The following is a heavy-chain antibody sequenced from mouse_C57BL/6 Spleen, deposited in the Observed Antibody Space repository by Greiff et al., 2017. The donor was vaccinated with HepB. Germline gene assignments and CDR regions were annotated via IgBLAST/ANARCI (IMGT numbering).Heavy chain of an antibody. CDR3: TRRGMGYDYDGYFDY. Sequence: EVQLQQSGAELVRPGASVKLSCTASGFNIKDDYMHWVKQRPEQGLEWIGWIDPENGDTEYASKFQGKATITADTSSNTAYLQLSSLTSEDTAVYYCTRRGMGYDYDGYFDYWGQGTTLTVSS. V-gene: IGHV14-4*01. CDR1: GFNIKDDY. CDR2: IDPENGDT. D-gene: IGHD2-4*01. J-gene: IGHJ2*01.